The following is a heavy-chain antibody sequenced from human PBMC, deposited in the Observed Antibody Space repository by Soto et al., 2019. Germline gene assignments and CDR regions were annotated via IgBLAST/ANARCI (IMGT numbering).Heavy chain of an antibody. D-gene: IGHD3-9*01. J-gene: IGHJ6*03. CDR3: AREVLAYYDILTGYVAGGYYYYMDV. CDR2: IYYSGST. CDR1: GGSISSYY. V-gene: IGHV4-59*01. Sequence: SETLSLTCTVSGGSISSYYWSWIRQPPGKGLEWIGYIYYSGSTNYNPSLKSRVTISVDTSKNQFSLKLSSVTAADTAVYYCAREVLAYYDILTGYVAGGYYYYMDVWGKGTTVTVSS.